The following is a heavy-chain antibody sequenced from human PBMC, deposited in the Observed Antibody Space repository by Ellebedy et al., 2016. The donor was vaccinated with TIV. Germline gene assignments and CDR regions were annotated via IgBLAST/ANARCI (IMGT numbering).Heavy chain of an antibody. CDR3: VRHISGYDFWSAFYTSFYYFYMDV. V-gene: IGHV4-39*01. Sequence: SETLSLTXSVSGVSINSSNFYWGWVRQSPGQGLEWIGSIFHSGSTYYNPSLKSRVTISVATSKNHFSLRLSSVTAADTAVYYCVRHISGYDFWSAFYTSFYYFYMDVWGKGTTVTVSS. CDR1: GVSINSSNFY. D-gene: IGHD3/OR15-3a*01. J-gene: IGHJ6*03. CDR2: IFHSGST.